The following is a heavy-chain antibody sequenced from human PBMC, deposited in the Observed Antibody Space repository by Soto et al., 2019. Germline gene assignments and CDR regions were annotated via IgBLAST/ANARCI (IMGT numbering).Heavy chain of an antibody. V-gene: IGHV3-74*01. CDR2: TNSDGSDT. D-gene: IGHD6-19*01. CDR3: ARDRGWSLFDY. J-gene: IGHJ4*02. CDR1: GLTFRSSW. Sequence: EVQLVESGGGLVQPGGPLGLPCAAPGLTFRSSWIYWSRQAQGRGLVWVSRTNSDGSDTSYADSVKGRFTISRDNAKNTLYLQMNSLRAEDTAVYYCARDRGWSLFDYWGQGTLVTVSS.